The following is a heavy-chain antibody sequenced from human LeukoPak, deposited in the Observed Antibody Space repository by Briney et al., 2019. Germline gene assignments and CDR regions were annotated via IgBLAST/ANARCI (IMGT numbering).Heavy chain of an antibody. CDR2: ISPTSTYI. CDR3: ARGGTSTSGYDY. V-gene: IGHV3-21*01. J-gene: IGHJ4*01. Sequence: GGSLRLSCAASGFTFSTYSMNWVRQAPGKGLEWVSSISPTSTYIYHADSVKGRFTISRDNAKNSLYLQMNSLTAEDTAVYYCARGGTSTSGYDYWGHGSLVTVSS. CDR1: GFTFSTYS. D-gene: IGHD2-2*01.